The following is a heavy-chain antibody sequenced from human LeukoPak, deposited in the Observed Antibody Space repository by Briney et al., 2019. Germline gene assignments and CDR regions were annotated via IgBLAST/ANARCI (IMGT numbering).Heavy chain of an antibody. J-gene: IGHJ5*02. D-gene: IGHD6-19*01. CDR3: ARERSSGLAL. V-gene: IGHV4-4*07. CDR1: GDSASGYY. Sequence: SETLSLTCTVPGDSASGYYWSWIRQPAEKGLEWIGRIYTSGSANYNPSLKSRVNMSLDTSRKQFSLQMSSVTAADTAIYYCARERSSGLALWGQGALVTVSS. CDR2: IYTSGSA.